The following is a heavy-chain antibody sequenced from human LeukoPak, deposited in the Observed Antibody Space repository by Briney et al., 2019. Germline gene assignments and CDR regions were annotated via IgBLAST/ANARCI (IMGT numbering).Heavy chain of an antibody. CDR3: ARETIELWDY. V-gene: IGHV1-2*02. CDR2: INPKSGGT. D-gene: IGHD3-9*01. Sequence: GASVKVSCRASGYTFIYYDMHWVRQAPGQGPEWMGWINPKSGGTKYAQKFQGRVTMTRDTSISTVYLELSRLTSDDTAIYYCARETIELWDYWGQGTLVTVSS. CDR1: GYTFIYYD. J-gene: IGHJ4*02.